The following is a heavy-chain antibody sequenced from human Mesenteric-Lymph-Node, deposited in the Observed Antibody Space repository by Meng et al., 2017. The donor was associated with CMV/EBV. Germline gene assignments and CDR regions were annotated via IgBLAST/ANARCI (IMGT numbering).Heavy chain of an antibody. CDR1: GDSVSDYNAA. CDR3: AREVYDYVWGSYRYVDY. D-gene: IGHD3-16*02. CDR2: TYHRSKWYY. J-gene: IGHJ4*02. Sequence: SCAISGDSVSDYNAAWNWIRQSPSRGLEWLGRTYHRSKWYYDYSVSVEGRITIKPDTSENQLSLHLNSVTPEDTAVYYCAREVYDYVWGSYRYVDYWGQGTLVTVSS. V-gene: IGHV6-1*01.